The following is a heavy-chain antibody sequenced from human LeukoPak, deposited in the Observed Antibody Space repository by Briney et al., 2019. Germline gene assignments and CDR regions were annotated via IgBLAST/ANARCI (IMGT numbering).Heavy chain of an antibody. D-gene: IGHD2-2*01. CDR1: GGSMNNHY. CDR3: ARFNSGCSEASCYVHY. J-gene: IGHJ4*02. Sequence: SETLSLTCTVSGGSMNNHYWTWIRQPPGKGLELIGHIHSTGTTAYTPSLKSRVTMSIDTSRNQFSLNVFSVTAADSAVYYCARFNSGCSEASCYVHYWGQGTLVTVSS. CDR2: IHSTGTT. V-gene: IGHV4-59*11.